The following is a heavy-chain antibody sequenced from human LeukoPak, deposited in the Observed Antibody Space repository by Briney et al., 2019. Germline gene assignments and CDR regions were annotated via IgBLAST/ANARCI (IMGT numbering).Heavy chain of an antibody. J-gene: IGHJ6*03. CDR2: IYYSGST. CDR1: GGSISSYY. CDR3: ARGGEYCSSTSCFVAYYYYYMDV. Sequence: PSETLSLTCTVSGGSISSYYWSWIRQPPGKGLEWIGYIYYSGSTNYNPSLKSRVTISVDTSKNQFSLKLSSVTAADTAVYYCARGGEYCSSTSCFVAYYYYYMDVWGKGTTVTVSS. D-gene: IGHD2-2*01. V-gene: IGHV4-59*12.